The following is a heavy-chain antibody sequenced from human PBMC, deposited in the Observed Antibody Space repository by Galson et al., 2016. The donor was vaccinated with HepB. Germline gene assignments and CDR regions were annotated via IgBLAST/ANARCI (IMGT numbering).Heavy chain of an antibody. J-gene: IGHJ5*02. CDR2: VRGGRGPT. V-gene: IGHV3-23*01. CDR1: EVTLSDFA. Sequence: SLRLSCAAYEVTLSDFAMSCGRPAPGQGLEWVSTVRGGRGPTYFADAAKGRSTISRDTFKNTWSLEMNNLRAEDTSVHYCTRGSCGGTSCFPHRFDPWGQVTQVFVSS. D-gene: IGHD2-21*01. CDR3: TRGSCGGTSCFPHRFDP.